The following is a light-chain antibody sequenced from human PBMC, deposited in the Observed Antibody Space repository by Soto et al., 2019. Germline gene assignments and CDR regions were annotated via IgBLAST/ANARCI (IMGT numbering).Light chain of an antibody. CDR2: RNN. J-gene: IGLJ2*01. CDR3: AAWDDSLHVV. CDR1: SSNIGSNY. Sequence: QSVLTQPPSASGTPGQRVTISCSGSSSNIGSNYVYWYQQLPGTAPKLLIYRNNQRPSGVPDRFSGSKSGTSASLAIGWLRSEDEADYYCAAWDDSLHVVFGGGTKVTVL. V-gene: IGLV1-47*01.